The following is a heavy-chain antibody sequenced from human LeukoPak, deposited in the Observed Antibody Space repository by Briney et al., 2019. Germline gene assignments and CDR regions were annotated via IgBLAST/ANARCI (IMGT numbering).Heavy chain of an antibody. Sequence: SVKVSCKASGGTFSSYAISWVRQAPGQGLEWMGGIIPILGTANYAQKFQGRVTITADESTSTAYMELSSLRSEDTAVYYCASNYSPYYYGMDVWGQGTTVTVSS. CDR1: GGTFSSYA. J-gene: IGHJ6*02. CDR3: ASNYSPYYYGMDV. V-gene: IGHV1-69*13. D-gene: IGHD4-11*01. CDR2: IIPILGTA.